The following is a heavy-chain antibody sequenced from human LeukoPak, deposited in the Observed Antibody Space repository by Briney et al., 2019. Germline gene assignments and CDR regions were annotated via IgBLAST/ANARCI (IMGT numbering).Heavy chain of an antibody. CDR1: GFTFSSYG. J-gene: IGHJ3*02. D-gene: IGHD3-3*01. CDR2: IRYDGSNK. Sequence: GGSLRLSCAASGFTFSSYGMHWVRQAPGKGLEWVAFIRYDGSNKYYADSVKGRFTISRDNSKNTLYLQMNSLRAKDTAVYYCAKDLFGDFWSGPDAFDIWGQGTMVTVSS. V-gene: IGHV3-30*02. CDR3: AKDLFGDFWSGPDAFDI.